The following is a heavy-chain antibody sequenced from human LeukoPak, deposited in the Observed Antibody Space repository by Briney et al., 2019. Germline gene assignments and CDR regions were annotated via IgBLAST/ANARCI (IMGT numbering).Heavy chain of an antibody. CDR3: ASWWLESSYFDY. Sequence: SETLSLTCTVFDGSIRSSNYYWGWIRQPPGKGLEWIGSIYYSGSTYYNPSLKSRVTISVDTSKNQFSLKLSSVTAADTAVYYCASWWLESSYFDYWGHGTLVTVSS. CDR1: DGSIRSSNYY. D-gene: IGHD6-19*01. V-gene: IGHV4-39*01. J-gene: IGHJ4*01. CDR2: IYYSGST.